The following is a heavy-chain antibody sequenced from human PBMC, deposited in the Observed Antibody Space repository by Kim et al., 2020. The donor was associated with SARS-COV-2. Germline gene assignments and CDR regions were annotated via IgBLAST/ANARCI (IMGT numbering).Heavy chain of an antibody. D-gene: IGHD6-13*01. V-gene: IGHV3-33*01. J-gene: IGHJ4*02. Sequence: GGSLRLSCAASGFTFSSYGMHWVRQAPGKGLEWVAVIWYDGSNKYYADSVKGRFTISRDNSKNTLYLQMNSLRAEDTAVYYCARDQAAGTRGGGDYWGQGTLVTVSS. CDR2: IWYDGSNK. CDR3: ARDQAAGTRGGGDY. CDR1: GFTFSSYG.